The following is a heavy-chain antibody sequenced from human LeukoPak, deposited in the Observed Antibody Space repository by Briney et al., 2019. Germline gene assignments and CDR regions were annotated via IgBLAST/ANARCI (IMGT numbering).Heavy chain of an antibody. J-gene: IGHJ4*02. CDR2: IYYSGST. CDR3: ARQVGATRAYFDY. CDR1: GGSISSYY. Sequence: PSETLSLTSTVSGGSISSYYWSWIRQPPGKGLEWIGYIYYSGSTNYNPSLKSRVTISVDTSKNQFSLKLSSVTAADTAVYYCARQVGATRAYFDYWGQGTLVTVSS. V-gene: IGHV4-59*08. D-gene: IGHD1-26*01.